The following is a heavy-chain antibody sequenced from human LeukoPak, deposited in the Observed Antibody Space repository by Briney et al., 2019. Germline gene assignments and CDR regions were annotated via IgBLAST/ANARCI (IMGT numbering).Heavy chain of an antibody. J-gene: IGHJ4*02. CDR2: SNPNRGGT. V-gene: IGHV1-2*06. D-gene: IGHD6-19*01. CDR3: ARTIAVAGFVDY. CDR1: GYTFTGYY. Sequence: ASVKVSCKASGYTFTGYYMHWVRQAPGQGLEWMGQSNPNRGGTNYAQKIQGRVTMTRDTSISTAYMELRRLRSDDTAVYYCARTIAVAGFVDYWGQGTLVTVSS.